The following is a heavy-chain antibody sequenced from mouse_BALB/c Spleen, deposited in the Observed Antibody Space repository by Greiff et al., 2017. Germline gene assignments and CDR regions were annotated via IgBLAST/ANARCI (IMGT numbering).Heavy chain of an antibody. CDR2: ISSGGST. D-gene: IGHD2-3*01. Sequence: EVMLVESGGGLVKPGGSLKLSCAASGFTFSSYAMSWVRQTPEKRLEWVASISSGGSTYYPDSVKGRFTISRDNARNILYLQMSSLRSEDTAMYYCARDDGYFRFAYWGQGTLVTVSA. CDR3: ARDDGYFRFAY. V-gene: IGHV5-6-5*01. J-gene: IGHJ3*01. CDR1: GFTFSSYA.